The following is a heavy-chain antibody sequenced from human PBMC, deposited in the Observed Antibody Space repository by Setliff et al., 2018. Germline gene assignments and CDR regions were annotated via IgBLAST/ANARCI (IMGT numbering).Heavy chain of an antibody. Sequence: ASVKVSCKASGYIFKSYGISWVRQAPGQGLEWVGWISSYNDVTSYAQRFQGRVTLTTDTSTSAAYMELRTLRSDDTAVYYCAISTLSICSGGSCPNAFDVWGQGTMVTVSS. V-gene: IGHV1-18*01. CDR1: GYIFKSYG. J-gene: IGHJ3*01. CDR3: AISTLSICSGGSCPNAFDV. D-gene: IGHD2-15*01. CDR2: ISSYNDVT.